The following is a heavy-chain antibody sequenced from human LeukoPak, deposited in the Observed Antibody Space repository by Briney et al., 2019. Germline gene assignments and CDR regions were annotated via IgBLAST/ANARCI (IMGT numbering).Heavy chain of an antibody. V-gene: IGHV5-51*01. J-gene: IGHJ4*02. D-gene: IGHD5-18*01. CDR3: ARRGGYSYGYGYFDY. CDR1: GYSFTNYW. Sequence: GESLKISCKGSGYSFTNYWIGWVRQMPGKGLEWMGIIYPGDSETRYNPSFQGQVTISADKSTSTAYLQWSSLKASDTAMYYCARRGGYSYGYGYFDYWGQGPLVTVSS. CDR2: IYPGDSET.